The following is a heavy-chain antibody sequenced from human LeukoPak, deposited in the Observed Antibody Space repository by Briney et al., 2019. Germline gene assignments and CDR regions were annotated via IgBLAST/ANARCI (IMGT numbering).Heavy chain of an antibody. CDR3: ARATLDN. J-gene: IGHJ4*02. V-gene: IGHV3-53*01. Sequence: GGSLRLSCAASGFTVSNNYISWVRQAPGKGLEWVSVIYSGGSTKYADSVKARFTISRDSSKNTVYLQMNSLRVDDTAVYYCARATLDNWGQGTLVTVSS. CDR2: IYSGGST. CDR1: GFTVSNNY.